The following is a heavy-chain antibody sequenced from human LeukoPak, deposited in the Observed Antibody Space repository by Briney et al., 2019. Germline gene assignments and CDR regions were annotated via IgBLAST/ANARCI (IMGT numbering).Heavy chain of an antibody. J-gene: IGHJ4*02. CDR2: IYHSGST. D-gene: IGHD5-24*01. CDR3: ASGWMATTQPQFYFDY. V-gene: IGHV4-4*02. CDR1: GGSISSDNW. Sequence: KTSGTLSLTCAVSGGSISSDNWWSWVRQPPGKGLEWIGEIYHSGSTNYSPSLKSRVTISVDKSKDQFSLKLSSVTAADTAVYYCASGWMATTQPQFYFDYWGQGTLVTVSS.